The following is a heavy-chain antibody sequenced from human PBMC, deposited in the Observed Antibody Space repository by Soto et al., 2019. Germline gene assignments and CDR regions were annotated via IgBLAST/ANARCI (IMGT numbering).Heavy chain of an antibody. CDR3: AKDSRRSSSPDAFDI. V-gene: IGHV3-23*01. J-gene: IGHJ3*02. D-gene: IGHD2-2*01. CDR2: ISGSGGST. CDR1: GFTFSSYA. Sequence: AGGSLRLSCAASGFTFSSYAMSWVRQAPGKGLEWVSAISGSGGSTYYADSVKGRFTISRDNSKNTLYLQMNSLRAEDTAVYYCAKDSRRSSSPDAFDIWGQGTMVTVSS.